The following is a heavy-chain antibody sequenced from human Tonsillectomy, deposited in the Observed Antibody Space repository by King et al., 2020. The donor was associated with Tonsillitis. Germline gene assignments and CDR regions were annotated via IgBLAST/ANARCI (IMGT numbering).Heavy chain of an antibody. J-gene: IGHJ1*01. V-gene: IGHV3-11*01. D-gene: IGHD2-21*02. CDR2: ISSSGSTI. CDR1: GFTFSDYY. CDR3: ARDSADCGGDCYPDYFQH. Sequence: QLVQSGGGLVKPGGSLRLSCAASGFTFSDYYMSWIRQAPGKGLEWVSYISSSGSTIYYADSVKGRFTISRDNAKNSLYLQMNSLRAEDTAVYYCARDSADCGGDCYPDYFQHWGQGTLVTVSS.